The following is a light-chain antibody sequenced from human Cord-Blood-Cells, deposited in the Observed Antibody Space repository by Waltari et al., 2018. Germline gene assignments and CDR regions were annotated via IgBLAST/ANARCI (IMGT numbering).Light chain of an antibody. Sequence: SSELTQDPAVSVALGQTVRVTCQGDSLRGYYASWYQQKPGQAPVLVIYGKNNRPSGIQDRFSGSSSGNTASLTITGAQAEDEADYYCNARDSSGNHVVFGGGTKLTVL. V-gene: IGLV3-19*01. J-gene: IGLJ2*01. CDR2: GKN. CDR1: SLRGYY. CDR3: NARDSSGNHVV.